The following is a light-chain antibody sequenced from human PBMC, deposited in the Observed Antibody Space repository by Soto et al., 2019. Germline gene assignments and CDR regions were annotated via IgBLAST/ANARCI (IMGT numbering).Light chain of an antibody. CDR1: QSVSSRN. CDR3: QQYGNSPPLT. V-gene: IGKV3-20*01. Sequence: EIVLTQSPGTLSLSPGERATLSCRASQSVSSRNLAWYQRKQGQAPRFLIFGASGRATGTPDRFSGSGSGTDFTLTISRLEPEDFAVYYCQQYGNSPPLTFGGGTKVEIK. CDR2: GAS. J-gene: IGKJ4*01.